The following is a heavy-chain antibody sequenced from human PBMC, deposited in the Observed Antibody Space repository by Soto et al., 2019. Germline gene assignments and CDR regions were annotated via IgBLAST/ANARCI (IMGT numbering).Heavy chain of an antibody. CDR1: GFIVSSSY. D-gene: IGHD5-18*01. CDR2: IYSGGST. V-gene: IGHV3-66*01. CDR3: ARAGTVEASGYSYALVY. Sequence: PGGSLRLSCAASGFIVSSSYMTWVRQAPGKGLKRVSVIYSGGSTNYAASVKGRFTISRDNSKNTLYVQMNRLRAEDTTVYYRARAGTVEASGYSYALVYWGQGTLVTVSS. J-gene: IGHJ4*01.